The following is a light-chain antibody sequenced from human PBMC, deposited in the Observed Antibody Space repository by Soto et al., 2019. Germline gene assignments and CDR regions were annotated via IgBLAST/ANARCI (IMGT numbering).Light chain of an antibody. CDR3: QQYNNWPPT. CDR2: GAS. CDR1: QSVRSN. V-gene: IGKV3-15*01. Sequence: EIMMTQSPVTLSVPPGERAPLSCRASQSVRSNLGWYQQKSGQAPRLLIYGASTRATGAPARFSGSGSGTEVTLTISSLQSEDFAVYYCQQYNNWPPTFGQGTKV. J-gene: IGKJ1*01.